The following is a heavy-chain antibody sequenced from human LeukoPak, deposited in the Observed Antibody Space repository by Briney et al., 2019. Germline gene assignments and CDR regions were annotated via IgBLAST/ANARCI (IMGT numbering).Heavy chain of an antibody. CDR3: ARIGWVRGVIDAFDI. D-gene: IGHD3-10*01. V-gene: IGHV3-7*01. Sequence: PGGSLRLSCAASGFTFSSYWMSWVRQAPGKGLKWVANIKQDGSEKYYVDSVKGRFTISRDNAKNSLYLQMNSLRAGDTAVYYRARIGWVRGVIDAFDIWGQGTMVTVSS. CDR1: GFTFSSYW. CDR2: IKQDGSEK. J-gene: IGHJ3*02.